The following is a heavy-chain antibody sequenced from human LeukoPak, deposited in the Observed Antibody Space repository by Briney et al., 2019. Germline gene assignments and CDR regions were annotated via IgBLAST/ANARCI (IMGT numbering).Heavy chain of an antibody. V-gene: IGHV3-23*01. J-gene: IGHJ6*02. CDR3: AKDGGVRGVGYYGMDV. D-gene: IGHD3-10*01. CDR1: GFTFSSYA. Sequence: GGSLRLSCAASGFTFSSYAMSWVRQAPGKGLEWVSAISGSGGSTYYADSVKGRFTISRDNSKNTLYLQMNSLRAEDTAVYYCAKDGGVRGVGYYGMDVWGQGTTVTVSS. CDR2: ISGSGGST.